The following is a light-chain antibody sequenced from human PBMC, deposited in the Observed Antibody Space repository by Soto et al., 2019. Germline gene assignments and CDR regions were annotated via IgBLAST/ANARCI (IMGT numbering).Light chain of an antibody. Sequence: QAVVTQEPSLTVSPGGTVTLTCGSSTGAVASGHYPYWFQQKPGQAPRTLIYDTSNKHSWTPARFSGSLLGGKAALTLSGAQPEDEADYYCLLTDGDGRVFGGGTKLTVL. CDR1: TGAVASGHY. V-gene: IGLV7-46*01. CDR2: DTS. CDR3: LLTDGDGRV. J-gene: IGLJ2*01.